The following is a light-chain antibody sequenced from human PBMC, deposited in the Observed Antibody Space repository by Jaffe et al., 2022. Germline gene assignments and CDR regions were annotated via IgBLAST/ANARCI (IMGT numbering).Light chain of an antibody. CDR1: QSLSSH. J-gene: IGKJ5*01. V-gene: IGKV3-15*01. Sequence: EIVMTQSPAILSVSPGERVTLSCGASQSLSSHLAWYQQKPGQAPRLLIYDASTRATGVPARFSGSGSGTEFTLIISSLQSEDFAVYYCQQYHKWPPITFGQGTRLEIK. CDR3: QQYHKWPPIT. CDR2: DAS.